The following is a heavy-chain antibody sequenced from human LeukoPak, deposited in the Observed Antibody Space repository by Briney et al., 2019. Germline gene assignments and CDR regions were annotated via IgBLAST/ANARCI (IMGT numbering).Heavy chain of an antibody. CDR2: INPNSGGT. V-gene: IGHV1-2*02. J-gene: IGHJ4*02. CDR3: ARGVYYYGSGSYYPPLDY. D-gene: IGHD3-10*01. Sequence: ASVKVSCKASGYTFTGYYMHWVRQAPGQGLEWMGWINPNSGGTNYAQKFQGRVTMTRDTSISTAYMELSSLRSEDTAVYYCARGVYYYGSGSYYPPLDYWGQGTLVTVSS. CDR1: GYTFTGYY.